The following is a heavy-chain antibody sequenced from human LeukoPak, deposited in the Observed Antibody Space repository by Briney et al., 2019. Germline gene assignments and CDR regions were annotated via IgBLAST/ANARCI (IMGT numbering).Heavy chain of an antibody. D-gene: IGHD4-11*01. J-gene: IGHJ3*02. CDR2: ISSSSRYI. V-gene: IGHV3-21*04. Sequence: GGSLRLSFAASGFPFCSYEMNWVRQAPWTGVGGVASISSSSRYIYYSESVKGRFDISSSNASNSLYLQMNNMRVEDTAVYYCARGYTNCGYVFDIWGQGTMVTISS. CDR1: GFPFCSYE. CDR3: ARGYTNCGYVFDI.